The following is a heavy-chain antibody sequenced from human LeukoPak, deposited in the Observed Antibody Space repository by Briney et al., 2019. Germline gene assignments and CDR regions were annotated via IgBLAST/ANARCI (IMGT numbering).Heavy chain of an antibody. CDR3: ARDSGDGYVD. D-gene: IGHD5-24*01. J-gene: IGHJ4*02. CDR2: ISSSSSYI. Sequence: GGSLRLSCAASGFTFSSYAMNWVRQAPGKGLEWVSSISSSSSYIYYADSVKGRFTISRDNAKNSLYLQMNSLRAEDTAVYYCARDSGDGYVDWGQGTLVTVSS. V-gene: IGHV3-21*01. CDR1: GFTFSSYA.